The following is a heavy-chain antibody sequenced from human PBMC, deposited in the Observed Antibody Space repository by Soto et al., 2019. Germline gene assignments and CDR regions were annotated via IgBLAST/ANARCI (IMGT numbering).Heavy chain of an antibody. CDR3: ARGMVQEGDYGEIYYYYTMDV. V-gene: IGHV4-31*03. Sequence: PSETLSLTCSVSGGSISRGAYYWTWIRQRPGEGLGWLGNIYNSRATYYNPSLQSRLTIAVDTPKNQLSLKMSSVTAADTAVYYCARGMVQEGDYGEIYYYYTMDVWGQGTTVTVSS. CDR1: GGSISRGAYY. J-gene: IGHJ6*02. CDR2: IYNSRAT. D-gene: IGHD4-17*01.